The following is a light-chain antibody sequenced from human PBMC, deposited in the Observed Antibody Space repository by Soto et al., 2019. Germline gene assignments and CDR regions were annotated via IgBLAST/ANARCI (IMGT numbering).Light chain of an antibody. V-gene: IGLV2-14*01. CDR3: SSFTTSRLYV. J-gene: IGLJ1*01. CDR1: GNDIGAYDY. CDR2: GVR. Sequence: QSALTQPTSVSGSPGQSIAIPCTGNGNDIGAYDYVSWYQQHPGKAPRLLIHGVRNRPPGISSRFSGFKSGLTASLTISGLQAEDEADYYCSSFTTSRLYVFGAGKKVIVL.